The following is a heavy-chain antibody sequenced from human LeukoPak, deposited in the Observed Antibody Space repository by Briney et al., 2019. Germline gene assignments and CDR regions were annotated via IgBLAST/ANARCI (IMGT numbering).Heavy chain of an antibody. Sequence: ASVKVSXKASGYTFTGYYMHWVRQAPGQGLEGMGWINPNRGDTKYAQKFQGRVTMTRNTSISTAYMELNSLRSEDTAVYYCARVGATFVSDYWGQGTLVTVSS. D-gene: IGHD1-26*01. CDR2: INPNRGDT. CDR3: ARVGATFVSDY. J-gene: IGHJ4*02. V-gene: IGHV1-2*02. CDR1: GYTFTGYY.